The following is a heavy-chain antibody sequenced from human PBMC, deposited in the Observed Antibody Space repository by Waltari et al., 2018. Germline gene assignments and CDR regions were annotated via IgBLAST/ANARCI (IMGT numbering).Heavy chain of an antibody. CDR2: IYYSGST. D-gene: IGHD6-13*01. CDR1: GGSISSSSYY. CDR3: ASDRDFGYSSSWYNWFDP. Sequence: QLQLQESGPGLVKPSETLSLTCTVSGGSISSSSYYWGWIRQPPGKGLEWIGSIYYSGSTYYNPSLKSRVTISVDTSKNQFSLKLSSVTAADTAVYYCASDRDFGYSSSWYNWFDPWGQGTLVTVSS. J-gene: IGHJ5*02. V-gene: IGHV4-39*01.